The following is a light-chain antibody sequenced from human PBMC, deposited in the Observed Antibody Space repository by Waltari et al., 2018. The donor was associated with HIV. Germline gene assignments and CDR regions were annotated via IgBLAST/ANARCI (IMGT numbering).Light chain of an antibody. J-gene: IGKJ1*01. CDR2: NAS. CDR3: QQYNNWPPWT. Sequence: EILMTQSQATLSVPPGERVTLSCRASLSVSSDLAWYRQKPGQAPRLLIYNASTRDPRIPARFSGSGSRTEFTLTSSSLQSEDFAFYYCQQYNNWPPWTFGQGTKVEIK. V-gene: IGKV3-15*01. CDR1: LSVSSD.